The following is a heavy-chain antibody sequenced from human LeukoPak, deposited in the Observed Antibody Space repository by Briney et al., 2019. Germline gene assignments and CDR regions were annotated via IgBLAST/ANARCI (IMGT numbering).Heavy chain of an antibody. CDR3: ARESSSWNGWFDP. CDR2: IYYSGST. V-gene: IGHV4-59*01. CDR1: GGSISSYY. Sequence: PSETLSLTCTVSGGSISSYYWSWIRQPPGKGLEWIGYIYYSGSTNYNPSLKSRVTISVDTSKNQFSLKLSSVTAADTAVYYCARESSSWNGWFDPWGQETLVTVSS. D-gene: IGHD6-13*01. J-gene: IGHJ5*02.